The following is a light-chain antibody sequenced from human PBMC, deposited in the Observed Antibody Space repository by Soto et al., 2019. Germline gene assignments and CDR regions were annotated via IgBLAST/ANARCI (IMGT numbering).Light chain of an antibody. CDR3: QQYYSAPLT. Sequence: DIVLTQSPGTLSLSPGEGATLSCRSSQYIASSYLAWYQQRRGQAPRLLIYGASSRATGIPDRFSGRGSGTDFTLTISRLEPVDFAVYYCQQYYSAPLTFGGGTKVEIK. V-gene: IGKV3-20*01. CDR1: QYIASSY. CDR2: GAS. J-gene: IGKJ4*01.